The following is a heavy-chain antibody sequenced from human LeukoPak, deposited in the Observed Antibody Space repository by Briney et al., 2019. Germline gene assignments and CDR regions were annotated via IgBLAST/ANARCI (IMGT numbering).Heavy chain of an antibody. CDR3: ARGGRDGKSGAFDI. Sequence: GGSLRLSCAASGFTFSNYWMHWVRQAPGKGLVWVSRINSDGSSTNYADSVKGRFTISRDIAKSTLYLQMNSLRAEDTAVYYCARGGRDGKSGAFDIWGQGTMVTVSS. J-gene: IGHJ3*02. V-gene: IGHV3-74*01. CDR1: GFTFSNYW. D-gene: IGHD2-21*02. CDR2: INSDGSST.